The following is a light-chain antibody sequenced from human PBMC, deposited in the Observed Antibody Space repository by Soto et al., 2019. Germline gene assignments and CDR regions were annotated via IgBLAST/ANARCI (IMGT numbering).Light chain of an antibody. CDR3: SSYAGSDILL. CDR1: STDVGGYNS. CDR2: EVD. V-gene: IGLV2-8*01. Sequence: QSALNQPPSASGSPGQSVTVSCTGTSTDVGGYNSVSWYQQHPGKAPKLIIYEVDKRPSGVPDRFSGSKSGNTASLTVFGLQDDDEADYFCSSYAGSDILLFGGGTQLTVL. J-gene: IGLJ2*01.